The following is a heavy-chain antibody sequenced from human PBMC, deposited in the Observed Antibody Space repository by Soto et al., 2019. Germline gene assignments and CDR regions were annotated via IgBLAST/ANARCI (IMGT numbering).Heavy chain of an antibody. CDR1: GFTFSNYA. J-gene: IGHJ4*02. D-gene: IGHD3-10*01. Sequence: PGGSLTLSCAASGFTFSNYALNWVRQAPGKGLEWVSGITGGGGTTFYADSVTGRFTVSRDNSKNTLYLQMNSLRPEDTAVFYCAREANSGSPGVFAYWGLGTLVTLSS. CDR3: AREANSGSPGVFAY. V-gene: IGHV3-23*01. CDR2: ITGGGGTT.